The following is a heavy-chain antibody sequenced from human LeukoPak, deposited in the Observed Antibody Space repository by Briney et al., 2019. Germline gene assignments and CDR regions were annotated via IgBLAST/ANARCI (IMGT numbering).Heavy chain of an antibody. CDR2: IYYSGST. Sequence: SETLSLTCTVSGGSISSYYWSWIRQPPGKGLEWIGYIYYSGSTNYNPSLKSRVTMSVDSSKNQFSLKVSSVTAADTAVYYCARKDGDIWGQGTMVTVSS. D-gene: IGHD5-24*01. CDR3: ARKDGDI. J-gene: IGHJ3*02. CDR1: GGSISSYY. V-gene: IGHV4-59*12.